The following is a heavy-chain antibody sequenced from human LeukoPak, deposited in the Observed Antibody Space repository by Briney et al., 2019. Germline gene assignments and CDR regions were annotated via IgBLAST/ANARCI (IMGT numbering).Heavy chain of an antibody. CDR3: ARQSGGNTYYYDSSGYRYHAFDI. D-gene: IGHD3-22*01. CDR2: IYYSGST. J-gene: IGHJ3*02. V-gene: IGHV4-39*01. CDR1: GGSISSSSYY. Sequence: KPSETLSLTCTVSGGSISSSSYYWGWIRQPPGKGLEWIGSIYYSGSTYYNPSLKSRVTISVDTSKNQFSLKLSSVTAADTAVNYCARQSGGNTYYYDSSGYRYHAFDIWGQGTMVTVSS.